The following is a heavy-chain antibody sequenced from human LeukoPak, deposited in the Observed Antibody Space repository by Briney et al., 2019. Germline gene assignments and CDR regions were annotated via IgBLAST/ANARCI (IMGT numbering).Heavy chain of an antibody. CDR3: ARDRGFLSFDY. Sequence: GGSLRLSCAASGFTFSNYWISWVRQAPGQGLEWVANINQDGSENNFVDSVRGRFTISRDYAKNSLYLQMNSLRAEDTAVYYCARDRGFLSFDYWGQGTQVTVSS. D-gene: IGHD2/OR15-2a*01. CDR2: INQDGSEN. J-gene: IGHJ4*02. V-gene: IGHV3-7*01. CDR1: GFTFSNYW.